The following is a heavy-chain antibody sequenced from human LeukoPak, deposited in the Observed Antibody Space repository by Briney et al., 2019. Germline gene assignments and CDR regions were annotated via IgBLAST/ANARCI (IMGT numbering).Heavy chain of an antibody. CDR2: ITSDGSST. J-gene: IGHJ4*02. CDR3: EATGVGGY. V-gene: IGHV3-74*01. Sequence: PGGCLRLSCAASVFTFSSYWMHWVRQVPWKGLVWVSRITSDGSSTNYADSVKGRFTISRDNAKNTLYLQMNSLRAEDTAVYYCEATGVGGYWGQGTLVTVSS. D-gene: IGHD1-26*01. CDR1: VFTFSSYW.